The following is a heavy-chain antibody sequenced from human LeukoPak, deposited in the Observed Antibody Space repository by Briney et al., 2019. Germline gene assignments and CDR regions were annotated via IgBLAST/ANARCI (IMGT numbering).Heavy chain of an antibody. CDR3: ARQKYYDFWSGYGTDV. CDR2: IYYSGST. CDR1: GGSISSYY. J-gene: IGHJ6*04. V-gene: IGHV4-59*08. Sequence: PSETLSLTCTVSGGSISSYYWSWIRQPPGKGLEWIGYIYYSGSTNYNPSLKSRVTISVDTSKNQFSLKLSSVTAADTAVYYCARQKYYDFWSGYGTDVWGKGTTVTVSS. D-gene: IGHD3-3*01.